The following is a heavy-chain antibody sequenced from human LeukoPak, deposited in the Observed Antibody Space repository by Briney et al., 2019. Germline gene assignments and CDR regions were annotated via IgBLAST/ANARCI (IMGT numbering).Heavy chain of an antibody. CDR3: ARVRGGYDSLLGY. J-gene: IGHJ4*02. D-gene: IGHD5-12*01. Sequence: GGSLRLSCAASGFTFSSYSMNWVRQAPGKGLEWVSSISSSSSYIYYADSVKGRFTISRDNAKNSLYLQMNNLRAEDTAVYYCARVRGGYDSLLGYWGQGTLVTVSS. V-gene: IGHV3-21*01. CDR1: GFTFSSYS. CDR2: ISSSSSYI.